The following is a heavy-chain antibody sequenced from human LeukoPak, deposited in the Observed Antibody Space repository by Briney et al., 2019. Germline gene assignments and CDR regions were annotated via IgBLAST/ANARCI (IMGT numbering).Heavy chain of an antibody. Sequence: SQTLSLTCTVSGGSISSGGYYWSWIRQHPGKGLEWIGHIYYSGTSFSNPSLTSRVTISVDTSKNQFSLKLTSVNDADTAVYYCARIERSSYSLGFDYWGQGTLVTVSP. CDR1: GGSISSGGYY. D-gene: IGHD6-6*01. CDR2: IYYSGTS. J-gene: IGHJ4*02. V-gene: IGHV4-31*03. CDR3: ARIERSSYSLGFDY.